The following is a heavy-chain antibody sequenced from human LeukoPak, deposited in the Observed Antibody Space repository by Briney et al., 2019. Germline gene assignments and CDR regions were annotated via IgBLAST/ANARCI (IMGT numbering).Heavy chain of an antibody. D-gene: IGHD4-17*01. Sequence: GGSLRLSGAASGFTVSSNYMSWVRQAPGKGLEWVSVIYSGGSTYYADSVKGRFTISRDNSKNTLYLQMNSLRAEDTAVYYCASSKTVTTYYDAFDIWGQGTMVTVSS. CDR3: ASSKTVTTYYDAFDI. CDR1: GFTVSSNY. J-gene: IGHJ3*02. CDR2: IYSGGST. V-gene: IGHV3-53*01.